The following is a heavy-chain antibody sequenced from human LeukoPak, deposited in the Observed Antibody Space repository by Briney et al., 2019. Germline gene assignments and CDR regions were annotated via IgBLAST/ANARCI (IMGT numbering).Heavy chain of an antibody. CDR2: TYTSGRT. CDR1: GFTLSTNY. D-gene: IGHD6-13*01. V-gene: IGHV3-66*01. J-gene: IGHJ6*03. Sequence: GGSLRLSCAASGFTLSTNYMNWVRQAPGKGLGWGSVTYTSGRTYYADSVKGRFTISRDKSKNALYLQLNSLRAEDTAVYYCARVRPAAHYMNVWGEGTTVTVSS. CDR3: ARVRPAAHYMNV.